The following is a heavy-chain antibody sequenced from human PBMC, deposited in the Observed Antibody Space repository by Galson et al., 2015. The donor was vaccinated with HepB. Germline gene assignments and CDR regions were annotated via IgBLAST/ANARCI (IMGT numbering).Heavy chain of an antibody. CDR2: ISSTSSYT. J-gene: IGHJ3*02. CDR1: GFTLSDYY. Sequence: SLRLSCAASGFTLSDYYMTWIRQAPGKGPEWLSYISSTSSYTNYADSVKGRFTISRDNAKNSLYLQMNSLTAEDTAVYFCARSTKGPPNPNAFDIWGQGTMVTVSS. V-gene: IGHV3-11*06. D-gene: IGHD1-14*01. CDR3: ARSTKGPPNPNAFDI.